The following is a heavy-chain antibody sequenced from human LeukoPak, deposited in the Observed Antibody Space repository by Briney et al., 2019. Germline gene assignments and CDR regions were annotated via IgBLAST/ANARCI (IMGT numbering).Heavy chain of an antibody. J-gene: IGHJ3*02. D-gene: IGHD5-18*01. Sequence: PSETLSLTCTVSGGSISSYYWSWIRQPPGKGLEWIGYIYYSGSTNYNPSLKSRVTISVDTSKNQFSLKLSSVTAADTAVYYRARHRLQLWPRPHDAFDIWGQGTMVTVSS. CDR1: GGSISSYY. CDR3: ARHRLQLWPRPHDAFDI. V-gene: IGHV4-59*08. CDR2: IYYSGST.